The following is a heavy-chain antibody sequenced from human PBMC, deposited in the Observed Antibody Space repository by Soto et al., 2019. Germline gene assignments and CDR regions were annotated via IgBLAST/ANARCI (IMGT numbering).Heavy chain of an antibody. CDR1: GGSINSGDYY. Sequence: SETLSLTCTVSGGSINSGDYYWTWVRQPPGKGLEWIGNIFHSGSTYYTPSLQSRVTISLDTSKNHFSLKLSSVTPADTAVYYCARDRYYGSGTYYNFYYGMDVWGQGTTVTVSS. J-gene: IGHJ6*02. CDR2: IFHSGST. D-gene: IGHD3-10*01. V-gene: IGHV4-30-4*01. CDR3: ARDRYYGSGTYYNFYYGMDV.